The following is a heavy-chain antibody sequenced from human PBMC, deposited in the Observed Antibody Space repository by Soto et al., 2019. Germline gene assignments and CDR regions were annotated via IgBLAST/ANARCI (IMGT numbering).Heavy chain of an antibody. J-gene: IGHJ4*02. CDR1: GMTFSNLR. Sequence: EVQLVESGGGLVQPGGSLRLSCAAPGMTFSNLRMHWVRQAPGKGLAWVSLISRDGSNTAYADSVEGRVTTSIDNANGTLYLQMDRLGVDDTAPYYCPTPGGEVPHRGYWGQGTLVIVSS. D-gene: IGHD3-16*01. V-gene: IGHV3-74*01. CDR2: ISRDGSNT. CDR3: PTPGGEVPHRGY.